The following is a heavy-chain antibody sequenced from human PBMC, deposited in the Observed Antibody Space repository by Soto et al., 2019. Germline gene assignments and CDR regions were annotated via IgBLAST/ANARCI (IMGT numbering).Heavy chain of an antibody. J-gene: IGHJ3*01. CDR1: GYTFTNYY. D-gene: IGHD3-22*01. CDR3: ARPRPIDSSGPRAFDF. CDR2: INPSGGGT. V-gene: IGHV1-46*01. Sequence: QVHLVQSGAEVKKPGASVKVSCKASGYTFTNYYMHWVRQAPGQGLEWMGIINPSGGGTSYAKKFQGRITMTRDTSTSTGYMELSGLRSEDTAVYYCARPRPIDSSGPRAFDFWGQGTMVTISS.